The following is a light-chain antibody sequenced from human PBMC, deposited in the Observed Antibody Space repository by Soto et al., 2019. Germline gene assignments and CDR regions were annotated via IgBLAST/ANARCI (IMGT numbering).Light chain of an antibody. CDR3: CSYAGSLYV. CDR1: SSDVGGYNY. V-gene: IGLV2-11*01. J-gene: IGLJ1*01. Sequence: QSALTQPRSVSGSPGQSVTISCTGTSSDVGGYNYVSWYQQHPGKAPKLMIYDVSKRPSGVPDRFSGSKSGNTASLTISGLQPEDEADYYFCSYAGSLYVFGTGTKLTVL. CDR2: DVS.